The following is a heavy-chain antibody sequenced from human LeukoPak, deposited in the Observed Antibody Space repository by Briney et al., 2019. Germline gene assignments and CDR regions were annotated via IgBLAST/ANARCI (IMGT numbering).Heavy chain of an antibody. J-gene: IGHJ5*02. CDR2: MNPNSGNT. V-gene: IGHV1-8*01. CDR1: GYTFTSYD. CDR3: ARASRSEGWFDP. Sequence: GASVKVSCKASGYTFTSYDINWVRQATGQGLEWMGWMNPNSGNTGYAQKFQGRVTMGRNTSISTAYMERSILRSEDTAVYYCARASRSEGWFDPWGQGPLVTVSS.